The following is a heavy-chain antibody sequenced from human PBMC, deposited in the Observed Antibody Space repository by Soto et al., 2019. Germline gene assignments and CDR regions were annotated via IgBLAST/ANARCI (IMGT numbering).Heavy chain of an antibody. J-gene: IGHJ3*01. Sequence: PSETLSLTCTVSGGSISGYYWTWIRQPPGKGLEWIGYIYYSGSTNYSPSLQSRVSISVDTSKNQFSLKLTSVTAADTAVYYCARIHYPYDAFDLWGQGTMVTVSS. CDR3: ARIHYPYDAFDL. V-gene: IGHV4-59*01. CDR1: GGSISGYY. CDR2: IYYSGST. D-gene: IGHD3-10*01.